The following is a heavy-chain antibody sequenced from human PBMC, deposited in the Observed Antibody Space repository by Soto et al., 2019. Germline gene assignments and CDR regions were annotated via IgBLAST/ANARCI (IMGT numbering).Heavy chain of an antibody. CDR2: IHPGDSES. Sequence: PGESLKISCKGSGYSFTSYWIAWVRQMPGKGLEWMGIIHPGDSESRYSPSFQGQVTISVDKSTSSAYQQWSNVKASDSAMFYCAKASSGWFYFEYWGQGTLVTVSS. CDR3: AKASSGWFYFEY. J-gene: IGHJ4*02. V-gene: IGHV5-51*01. D-gene: IGHD6-19*01. CDR1: GYSFTSYW.